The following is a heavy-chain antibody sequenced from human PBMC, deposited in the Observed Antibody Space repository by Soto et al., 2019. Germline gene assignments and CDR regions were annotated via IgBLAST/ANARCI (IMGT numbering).Heavy chain of an antibody. CDR1: GGSISSYY. J-gene: IGHJ6*02. Sequence: SETLSLTCTVSGGSISSYYWSWIRQPPGKGLEWIGYIYYSGRTNYNPSIKSRVTISVDTSKNQFSLKLSSVTAADTAVYYFSRVPPSSNYYYGSGSPTMDVWGQGTTVTVSS. V-gene: IGHV4-59*01. CDR3: SRVPPSSNYYYGSGSPTMDV. CDR2: IYYSGRT. D-gene: IGHD3-10*01.